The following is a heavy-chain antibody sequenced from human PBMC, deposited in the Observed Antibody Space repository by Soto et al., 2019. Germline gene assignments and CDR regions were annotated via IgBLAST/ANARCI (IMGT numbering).Heavy chain of an antibody. V-gene: IGHV3-7*03. CDR3: ARERGHRSGYYRLDY. CDR2: IKVDGSEK. CDR1: GFTFSSYW. J-gene: IGHJ4*02. D-gene: IGHD3-22*01. Sequence: EVQLVESGGNTVQPGGSLRLSCVVSGFTFSSYWMSWFRQAPGKGLEWVANIKVDGSEKNYVDSVKGRFTISRDNAKTSLSLQMNSLRAEDTGVYYCARERGHRSGYYRLDYWGQGTLVTVSS.